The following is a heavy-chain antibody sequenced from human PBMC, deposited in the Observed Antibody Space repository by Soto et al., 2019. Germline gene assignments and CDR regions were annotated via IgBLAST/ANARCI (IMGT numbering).Heavy chain of an antibody. J-gene: IGHJ4*02. Sequence: GGSLRLSCASSGFTFSTYTMNWVRQAPGKGLEWVGRIRSNGRTAYAASMQGRFTISRDDSKKTAYLQLNSLKTDDTAVYYCARLDCSGGSCYPYYFEHWGQGALVTVSS. CDR2: IRSNGRT. D-gene: IGHD2-15*01. CDR1: GFTFSTYT. CDR3: ARLDCSGGSCYPYYFEH. V-gene: IGHV3-73*01.